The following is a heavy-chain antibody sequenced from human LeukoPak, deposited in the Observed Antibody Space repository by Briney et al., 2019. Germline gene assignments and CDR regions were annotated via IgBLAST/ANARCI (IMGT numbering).Heavy chain of an antibody. CDR3: AKVKGYYYDGSGYYADY. CDR2: ITYDGDNR. V-gene: IGHV3-30*18. J-gene: IGHJ4*02. D-gene: IGHD3-22*01. CDR1: GFTFSSYW. Sequence: PGGSLRLSCAASGFTFSSYWMHWVRQAPGKGLEWVAVITYDGDNRHYADSVKGRFTISRDNSKNTLYLQMNSLRAEDTAVYHCAKVKGYYYDGSGYYADYWGQGTLVTVSS.